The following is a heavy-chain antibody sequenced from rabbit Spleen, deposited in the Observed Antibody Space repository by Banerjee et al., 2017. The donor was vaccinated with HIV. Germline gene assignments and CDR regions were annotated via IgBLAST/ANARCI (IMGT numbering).Heavy chain of an antibody. D-gene: IGHD1-1*01. CDR3: ARDTGSGAYIDGYFNL. CDR2: IAGSSSGFT. Sequence: QSLEESGGGLVQPEGSLALTCKASGFSFSSSDYICWVRQAPGKGLEWISCIAGSSSGFTYSATWAKGRFTISKTSSTTVTLQMTSLTVADTATYFCARDTGSGAYIDGYFNLWGQGTLVTVS. CDR1: GFSFSSSDY. J-gene: IGHJ4*01. V-gene: IGHV1S40*01.